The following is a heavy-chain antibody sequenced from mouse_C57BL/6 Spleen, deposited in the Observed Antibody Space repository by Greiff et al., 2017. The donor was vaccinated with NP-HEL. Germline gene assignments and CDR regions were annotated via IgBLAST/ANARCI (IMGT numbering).Heavy chain of an antibody. Sequence: VQLQESGPELVKPGASVKISCKASGYAFSSSWMNWVKQRPGPGLEWIGRIYPGDGDTNSNGTFKGKATLTADTSSSTAYMQLSRRTSEDSTVYFCAREGRGTTVVRRGYAMDYWGQGTSVTVSS. CDR2: IYPGDGDT. CDR3: AREGRGTTVVRRGYAMDY. CDR1: GYAFSSSW. V-gene: IGHV1-82*01. J-gene: IGHJ4*01. D-gene: IGHD1-1*01.